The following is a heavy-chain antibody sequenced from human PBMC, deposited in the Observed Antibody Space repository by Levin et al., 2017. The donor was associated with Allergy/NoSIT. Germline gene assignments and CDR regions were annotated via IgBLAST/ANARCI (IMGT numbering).Heavy chain of an antibody. J-gene: IGHJ4*02. Sequence: GVLKISCAASGFTFSNYPMSWVRQTPGKGLEWISAIGASSGTTYYADSVKGRFTISKDYSKNILYLQMNTLRAEDTAVYYCARHLLAAGREYDYWGQGILVTVSS. CDR2: IGASSGTT. V-gene: IGHV3-23*01. D-gene: IGHD6-13*01. CDR1: GFTFSNYP. CDR3: ARHLLAAGREYDY.